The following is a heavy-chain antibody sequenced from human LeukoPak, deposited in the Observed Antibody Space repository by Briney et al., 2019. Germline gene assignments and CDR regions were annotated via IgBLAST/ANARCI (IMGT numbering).Heavy chain of an antibody. CDR3: ARGRWLQLDFDY. J-gene: IGHJ4*02. CDR2: ISYDGSNK. CDR1: GFTFSSYA. D-gene: IGHD5-24*01. V-gene: IGHV3-30-3*01. Sequence: PGGSLRLSCAASGFTFSSYAMHWVRQAPGKGLEWVAVISYDGSNKYYADSVKGRFTISRDNSKNTLYLQMNSLRAEDTAVYYCARGRWLQLDFDYWGQGTLVTVSS.